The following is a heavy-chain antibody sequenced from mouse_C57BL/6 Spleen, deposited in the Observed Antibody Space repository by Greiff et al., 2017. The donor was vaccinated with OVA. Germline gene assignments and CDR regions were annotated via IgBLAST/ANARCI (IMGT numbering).Heavy chain of an antibody. CDR3: ARSTTVVGGDYFDY. Sequence: QVQLQQPGTELVKPGASVKLSCKASGYTFTSYWMHWVKQRPGQGLEWIGNINPSNGGTNYNEKFKSKATLTVDKSSSTAYMQLSSLTSEDSAVDYCARSTTVVGGDYFDYWGQGTTLTVSS. D-gene: IGHD1-1*01. J-gene: IGHJ2*01. V-gene: IGHV1-53*01. CDR1: GYTFTSYW. CDR2: INPSNGGT.